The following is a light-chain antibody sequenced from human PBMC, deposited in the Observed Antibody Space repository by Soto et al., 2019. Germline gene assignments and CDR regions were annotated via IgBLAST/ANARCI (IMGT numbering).Light chain of an antibody. J-gene: IGKJ1*01. V-gene: IGKV3-15*01. Sequence: EIVMTQSPATLSVSPGEGATLSCRASQSISSNLAWYQQKPGQAPRLLITGASTRATGIAARISGSGSGTDFTLTISSLQSEDFAVYYCQQYNNWSWTFGQGTKVEIK. CDR2: GAS. CDR1: QSISSN. CDR3: QQYNNWSWT.